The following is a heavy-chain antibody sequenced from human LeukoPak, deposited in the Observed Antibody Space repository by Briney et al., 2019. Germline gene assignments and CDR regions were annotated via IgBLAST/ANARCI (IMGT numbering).Heavy chain of an antibody. V-gene: IGHV3-64*01. D-gene: IGHD4-17*01. Sequence: GGSLRLSCAASGFTFSSYAMHWVRQAPGKGLEYVSAISSNGGSTYYANSVKGRFTISRDNSKNTLYLQMGSLRAEDMAVYYCATDPSTVIRLEGIRFDPWGQGTLVTVSS. J-gene: IGHJ5*02. CDR3: ATDPSTVIRLEGIRFDP. CDR2: ISSNGGST. CDR1: GFTFSSYA.